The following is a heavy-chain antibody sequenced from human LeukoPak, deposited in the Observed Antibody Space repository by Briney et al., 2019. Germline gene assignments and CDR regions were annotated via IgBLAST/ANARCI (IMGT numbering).Heavy chain of an antibody. Sequence: PGGSLRLSCSASGFTFSSYAMHWVRQAPGKGLEYVSAISSNGGSTYYADSVKGRFTISRDNSKNTLYLQMSSLRAEDTAVYYCVKSFGELLSRYWGQGTLVTVSS. J-gene: IGHJ4*02. V-gene: IGHV3-64D*06. D-gene: IGHD3-10*01. CDR3: VKSFGELLSRY. CDR1: GFTFSSYA. CDR2: ISSNGGST.